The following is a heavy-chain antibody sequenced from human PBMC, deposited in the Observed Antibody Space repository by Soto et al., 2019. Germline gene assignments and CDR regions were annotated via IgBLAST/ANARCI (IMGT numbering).Heavy chain of an antibody. J-gene: IGHJ3*02. V-gene: IGHV4-34*01. CDR3: ARDSTRRGACDI. D-gene: IGHD4-4*01. CDR2: INHAGST. CDR1: SGSFSVYY. Sequence: SETLSLTCAVYSGSFSVYYWNWIRQSPGKGLEWIGEINHAGSTNYNPSLKSRVTISVDTSKNEFSLKLSSVTAADTAAYFCARDSTRRGACDIWGQGTMVTVSS.